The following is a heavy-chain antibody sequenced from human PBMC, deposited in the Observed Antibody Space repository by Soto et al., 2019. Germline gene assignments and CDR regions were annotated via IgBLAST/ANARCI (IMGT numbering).Heavy chain of an antibody. J-gene: IGHJ4*02. CDR1: GGSISSGSYH. D-gene: IGHD1-26*01. V-gene: IGHV4-31*03. CDR2: IYYSGSS. Sequence: SETLSLTCTVSGGSISSGSYHWSWIRQHPGKGLEWIGNIYYSGSSYYNPSLKSRATISIDTPKDQFSLRLGSVTAADTAVYYCARVAGSSYYLRPDCWGRGTLVTVSA. CDR3: ARVAGSSYYLRPDC.